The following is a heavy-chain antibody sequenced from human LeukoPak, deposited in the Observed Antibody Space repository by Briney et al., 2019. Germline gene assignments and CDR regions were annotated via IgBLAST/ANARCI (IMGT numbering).Heavy chain of an antibody. V-gene: IGHV3-73*01. Sequence: PGGSLRLSCAASGFSFSESPMHWVRQASGKGLEWVGRVRDRANSYATGYAASVEGRFTISRDDSENTAYLQMNSLIIEDTAVYYCTRQRPQTGTFDYWGQGVLVTVSS. J-gene: IGHJ4*02. CDR2: VRDRANSYAT. CDR3: TRQRPQTGTFDY. CDR1: GFSFSESP. D-gene: IGHD3-9*01.